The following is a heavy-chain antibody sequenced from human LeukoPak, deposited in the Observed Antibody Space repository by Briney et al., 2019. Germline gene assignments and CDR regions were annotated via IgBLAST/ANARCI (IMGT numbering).Heavy chain of an antibody. J-gene: IGHJ4*02. CDR1: GFTFSSYW. V-gene: IGHV3-7*03. Sequence: GGSLRLSCAATGFTFSSYWMSWVRQAPGKGLEWVANIKQDGSEKYYVDSVKGRFTISRDNAKNSLYLQMNSLRVEDTAFYYCAKDNRRHYTSGPNPDSLHWGQGALVTVPS. CDR3: AKDNRRHYTSGPNPDSLH. D-gene: IGHD6-19*01. CDR2: IKQDGSEK.